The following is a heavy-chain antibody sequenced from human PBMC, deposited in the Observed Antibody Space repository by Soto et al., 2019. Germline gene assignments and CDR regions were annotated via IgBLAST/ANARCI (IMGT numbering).Heavy chain of an antibody. D-gene: IGHD3-10*01. V-gene: IGHV1-18*01. Sequence: ASVKVSCKASGYTLTSHGISWVRQAPGQGLEWKGWISAYNGNTNYAQKVQGRVTMTTDTSTITAYMELRSLRSDDTAVYYCARGVGSGSYYNQYNWFDPWGQGTLVTVSS. CDR1: GYTLTSHG. CDR3: ARGVGSGSYYNQYNWFDP. J-gene: IGHJ5*02. CDR2: ISAYNGNT.